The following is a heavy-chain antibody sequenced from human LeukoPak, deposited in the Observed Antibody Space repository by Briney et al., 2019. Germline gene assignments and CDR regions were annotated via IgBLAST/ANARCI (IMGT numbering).Heavy chain of an antibody. CDR1: GFTFSNYA. Sequence: GGSLRLSCAASGFTFSNYAMSWVRQAPGKGLEWVSGISSSGDSTYSADSVKGRFTISRDNSRNTLYLQMNSLRAVDTAIYYCAKTPGPYYYGSSGYYGATFDIWGQGTMVTVSS. CDR2: ISSSGDST. D-gene: IGHD3-22*01. CDR3: AKTPGPYYYGSSGYYGATFDI. J-gene: IGHJ3*02. V-gene: IGHV3-23*01.